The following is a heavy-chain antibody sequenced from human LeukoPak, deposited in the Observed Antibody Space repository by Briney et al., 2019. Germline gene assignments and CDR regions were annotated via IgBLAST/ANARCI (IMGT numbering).Heavy chain of an antibody. CDR2: IIPIFGTA. CDR3: ASLYGDYSNDAFDI. J-gene: IGHJ3*02. Sequence: AASVKVSCKASGGTFSSYAISWVRQAPGQGLEWMGGIIPIFGTANYAQKFQGRVTMTRDTSTSTVYMELSSLRSEDTAVYYCASLYGDYSNDAFDIWGQGTMVTVSS. V-gene: IGHV1-69*05. CDR1: GGTFSSYA. D-gene: IGHD4-17*01.